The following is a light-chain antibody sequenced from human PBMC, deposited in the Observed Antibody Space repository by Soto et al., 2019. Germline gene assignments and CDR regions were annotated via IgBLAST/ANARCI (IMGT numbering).Light chain of an antibody. CDR2: EVS. CDR1: SSDVGGYNY. V-gene: IGLV2-14*01. J-gene: IGLJ3*02. CDR3: SSYTSSSTLGV. Sequence: QSVLTQPASVSGSPGQSITISCTGTSSDVGGYNYVSWYQQYPGKAPKLMIYEVSSRPSGVSNRFSGSKSGNTASLTISGLQAEDEADYYCSSYTSSSTLGVFGGGTKLTVL.